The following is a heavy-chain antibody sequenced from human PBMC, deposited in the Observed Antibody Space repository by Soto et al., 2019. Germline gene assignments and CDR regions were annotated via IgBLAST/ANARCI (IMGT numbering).Heavy chain of an antibody. Sequence: GGSLRLSCAASGFTFSDHYMDWVRQAPGKGLEWVGRTRNKANSYTTEYAASVKGRFTISRDDSKNSLYLQMNSLKTEDTAVYYCARGYSGYDDYWGQGTLVTVSS. D-gene: IGHD5-12*01. CDR3: ARGYSGYDDY. CDR1: GFTFSDHY. V-gene: IGHV3-72*01. CDR2: TRNKANSYTT. J-gene: IGHJ4*02.